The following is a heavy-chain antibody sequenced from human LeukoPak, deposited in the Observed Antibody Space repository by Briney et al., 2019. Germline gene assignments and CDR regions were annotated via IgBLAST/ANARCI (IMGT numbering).Heavy chain of an antibody. CDR1: GFTFSSYG. Sequence: GGTLRLSCAASGFTFSSYGMSWVRQAPGKGLEWVSAISGSGGSTYYADSVKGRFTISRDNSKNTLYLQMNSLRAEDTAVYYCAKDYRRYYYDSSGEGAFDIWGQGTMVTVSS. D-gene: IGHD3-22*01. CDR3: AKDYRRYYYDSSGEGAFDI. J-gene: IGHJ3*02. CDR2: ISGSGGST. V-gene: IGHV3-23*01.